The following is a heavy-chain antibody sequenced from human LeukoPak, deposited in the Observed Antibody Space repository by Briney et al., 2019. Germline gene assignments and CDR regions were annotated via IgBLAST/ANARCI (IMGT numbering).Heavy chain of an antibody. Sequence: PGGSLRLSCAGSGFTFSSYTMNWVRQAPGKGLEWVSSISSNSGYRYYADSVKGRFTISRDNAKNSLFLEINSLRVEDTAVYYCARDMEPLNRDSGFDPWGQGTLVIVSS. V-gene: IGHV3-21*01. CDR3: ARDMEPLNRDSGFDP. J-gene: IGHJ5*02. CDR1: GFTFSSYT. D-gene: IGHD1-14*01. CDR2: ISSNSGYR.